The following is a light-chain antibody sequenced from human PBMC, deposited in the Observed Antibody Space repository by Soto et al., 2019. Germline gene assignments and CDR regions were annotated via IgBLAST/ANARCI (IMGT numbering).Light chain of an antibody. CDR2: GAS. CDR3: QQYNNWPPMA. J-gene: IGKJ1*01. Sequence: EIVMTQSPATLSVSPGERATLSCRASQSVSSNLAWYQQKPGQAPRLLIYGASTRATGIPARFSGSGSGTEFTLTISSLQSEDFAVYSCQQYNNWPPMAFGQGTKVDIK. V-gene: IGKV3-15*01. CDR1: QSVSSN.